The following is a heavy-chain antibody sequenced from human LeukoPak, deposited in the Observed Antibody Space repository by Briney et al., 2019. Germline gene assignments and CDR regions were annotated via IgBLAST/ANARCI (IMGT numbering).Heavy chain of an antibody. CDR3: AKDPNYDSSGYYFDY. CDR2: ISWNSGSI. CDR1: GFTFDDYA. J-gene: IGHJ4*02. D-gene: IGHD3-22*01. V-gene: IGHV3-9*01. Sequence: GRSLRLSCAASGFTFDDYAMHWVRQAPGKGLEWVSGISWNSGSIGYADSVKGRFTISRDSAKNSLYLQMNSLRAEDTALYYCAKDPNYDSSGYYFDYWGQGTLVTVSS.